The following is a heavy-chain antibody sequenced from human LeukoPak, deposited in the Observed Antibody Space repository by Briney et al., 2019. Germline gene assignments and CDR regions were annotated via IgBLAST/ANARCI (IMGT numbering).Heavy chain of an antibody. D-gene: IGHD6-13*01. Sequence: GRSLRLSCAASGFTFDDYAMHWVRQAPGKGLEWVSGISWNSGSIGYADSVKGRFTISRDNAKNSLYLQMNSLRAEDTALYYCAKDKGEIAAHLDYWGQGTLVTVSS. J-gene: IGHJ4*02. CDR2: ISWNSGSI. V-gene: IGHV3-9*01. CDR1: GFTFDDYA. CDR3: AKDKGEIAAHLDY.